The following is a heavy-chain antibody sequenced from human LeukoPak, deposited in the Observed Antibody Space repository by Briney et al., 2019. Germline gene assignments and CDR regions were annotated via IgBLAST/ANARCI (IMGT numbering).Heavy chain of an antibody. J-gene: IGHJ4*02. D-gene: IGHD5-18*01. CDR2: IYHSGST. CDR3: ARDGDTAMGQGLDY. Sequence: PSETLSLTCTVSGYSISSGYYWGWIRQPPGKGLEWIGSIYHSGSTYYNPSLKSRVTISVDTSKNQFSLKLSSVTAADTAVYYCARDGDTAMGQGLDYWGQGTLVTVSS. V-gene: IGHV4-38-2*02. CDR1: GYSISSGYY.